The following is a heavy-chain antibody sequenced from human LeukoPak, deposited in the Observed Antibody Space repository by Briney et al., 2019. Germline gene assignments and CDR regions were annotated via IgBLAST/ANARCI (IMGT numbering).Heavy chain of an antibody. CDR3: ARNAFDI. V-gene: IGHV3-7*01. J-gene: IGHJ3*02. Sequence: AGGSLRLSCAASGFTFSGYWMSWVRQAPGKGLEWVANINQDGSEKNYVDSVKGRFTISRDNAKNSLYLQMNSLRVEDTAVYYCARNAFDIWGQGTMVTVSS. CDR2: INQDGSEK. CDR1: GFTFSGYW.